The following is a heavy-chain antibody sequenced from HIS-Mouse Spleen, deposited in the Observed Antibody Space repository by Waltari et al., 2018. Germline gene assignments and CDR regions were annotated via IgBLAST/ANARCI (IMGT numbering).Heavy chain of an antibody. J-gene: IGHJ6*02. CDR1: GDSVSSHSAA. D-gene: IGHD7-27*01. Sequence: QVQLQQSGPGLVKPSQTLSLTCALSGDSVSSHSAAWNWIRQSPSNGLAWLGRTYHRSKWYNDYAVSVKSRITINPDTSKNQFSLQLNSVTPEDTAVYYCAREQTGDPRYYYYGMDVWGQGTTVTVSS. V-gene: IGHV6-1*01. CDR2: TYHRSKWYN. CDR3: AREQTGDPRYYYYGMDV.